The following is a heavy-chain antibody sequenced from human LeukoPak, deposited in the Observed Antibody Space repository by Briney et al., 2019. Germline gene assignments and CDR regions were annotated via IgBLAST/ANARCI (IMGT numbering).Heavy chain of an antibody. J-gene: IGHJ4*02. CDR2: IYISGST. D-gene: IGHD5-12*01. V-gene: IGHV4-4*07. Sequence: PSETLSLTCTVSXXSIXSXXXXXXXXXXGXXXXYXXRIYISGSTNYNPSLKSRVTMSLDTSKYQFSLKLSSVTAADTAVYYCSRERDQVAAIRFDYWGRGTLVTVSS. CDR3: SRERDQVAAIRFDY. CDR1: XXSIXSXX.